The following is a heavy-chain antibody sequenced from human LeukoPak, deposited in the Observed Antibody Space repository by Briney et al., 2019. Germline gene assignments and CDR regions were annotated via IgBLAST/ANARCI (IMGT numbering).Heavy chain of an antibody. J-gene: IGHJ4*02. CDR2: LYWDDNY. Sequence: SDPTLVNPTQTLTLTCSLSGFSLSTRGLGVGWIRQPPGEAPEWLALLYWDDNYLYSPSLRRRLTITKDTSKNQVVFTMTNMDPVDTATYYCAHYGDYRFMYYFDYWGQGTLVTVSS. CDR1: GFSLSTRGLG. V-gene: IGHV2-5*02. CDR3: AHYGDYRFMYYFDY. D-gene: IGHD4-17*01.